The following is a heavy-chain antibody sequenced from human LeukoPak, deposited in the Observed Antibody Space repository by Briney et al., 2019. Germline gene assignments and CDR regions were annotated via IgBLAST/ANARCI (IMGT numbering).Heavy chain of an antibody. D-gene: IGHD6-6*01. Sequence: GASVKVSCKASGYTFTSYGISWVRQAPGQGLEWMGWISAYNGNTNYAQKLQGRVTMTTDTSTSTAYMELRSLRSDDTAVYYCARDRGEYSSSSSRFDPWGQGTLVTVSS. V-gene: IGHV1-18*01. CDR1: GYTFTSYG. CDR2: ISAYNGNT. J-gene: IGHJ5*02. CDR3: ARDRGEYSSSSSRFDP.